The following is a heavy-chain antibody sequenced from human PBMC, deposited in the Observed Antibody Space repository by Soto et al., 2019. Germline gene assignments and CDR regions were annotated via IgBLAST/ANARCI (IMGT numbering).Heavy chain of an antibody. Sequence: SDTLSLTCSFSVFSIIGYYCSLILQPPGKGLEYIGYIFYTGTTNYNSSLCSRVAMSVDTSKNQISLVLTSVTAADTAIYYCARSGHNFEGVVWGQRIPVTVSS. CDR3: ARSGHNFEGVV. CDR2: IFYTGTT. CDR1: VFSIIGYY. V-gene: IGHV4-59*01. D-gene: IGHD1-20*01. J-gene: IGHJ4*02.